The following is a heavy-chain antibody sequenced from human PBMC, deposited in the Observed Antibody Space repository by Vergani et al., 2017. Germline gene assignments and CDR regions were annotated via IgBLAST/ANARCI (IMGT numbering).Heavy chain of an antibody. CDR3: SRGRGYSFGYSDY. V-gene: IGHV3-49*04. J-gene: IGHJ4*02. CDR2: IRNKAYGGTT. Sequence: EVQLVESGGGVVPPGRSLRLSCAASGFSFGDYAMTWVRQAPGKGLEWVAFIRNKAYGGTTEYAASVKGRFTISRDDSKRLAYLQLSGLKTEDTAVYFCSRGRGYSFGYSDYWGQGTLVTVSS. CDR1: GFSFGDYA. D-gene: IGHD5-18*01.